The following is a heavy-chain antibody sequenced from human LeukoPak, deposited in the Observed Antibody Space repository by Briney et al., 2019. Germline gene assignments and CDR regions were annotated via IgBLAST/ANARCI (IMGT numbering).Heavy chain of an antibody. D-gene: IGHD6-13*01. V-gene: IGHV1-18*01. CDR2: ISAYNGNT. Sequence: ASVKVSCKASGYTFTSYGISWVRQAPGQGLEWMGWISAYNGNTNYAQKLQGRVTVTTDTSTSTAYMELRSLRSDDTAVYYRSRSPPIAAAAEPFDYWGQGTLVTVSS. CDR3: SRSPPIAAAAEPFDY. CDR1: GYTFTSYG. J-gene: IGHJ4*02.